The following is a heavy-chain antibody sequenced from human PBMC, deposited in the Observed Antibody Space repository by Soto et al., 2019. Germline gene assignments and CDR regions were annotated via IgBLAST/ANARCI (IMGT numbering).Heavy chain of an antibody. CDR2: IYYGGAT. J-gene: IGHJ3*02. D-gene: IGHD3-22*01. CDR1: GGSVSSGSYY. Sequence: QVQLQESGPGLVKSSETLSLTCTVSGGSVSSGSYYWSWIRQPPGKGLERHGYIYYGGATNYNPSLTSRVTLSVDASKNQFALKLSSVTAADTAVYYCARVLYYYDSSGYYLDAFDIWGQGTMVTVSS. V-gene: IGHV4-61*01. CDR3: ARVLYYYDSSGYYLDAFDI.